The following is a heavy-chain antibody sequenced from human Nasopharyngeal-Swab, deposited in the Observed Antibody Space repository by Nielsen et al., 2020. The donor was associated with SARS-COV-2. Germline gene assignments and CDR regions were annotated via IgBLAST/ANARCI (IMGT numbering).Heavy chain of an antibody. CDR2: ISRNSGSI. J-gene: IGHJ6*02. Sequence: LKISCAASGFTFDDYAMHWVRQAPGKGLEWVSGISRNSGSIGYADSVKGRFTISSHNAKNSLYRQMNSLRAEDTALYYCAKYIREAGAGSSLYGMDVWGQGTTVTVSS. CDR3: AKYIREAGAGSSLYGMDV. CDR1: GFTFDDYA. V-gene: IGHV3-9*01. D-gene: IGHD6-19*01.